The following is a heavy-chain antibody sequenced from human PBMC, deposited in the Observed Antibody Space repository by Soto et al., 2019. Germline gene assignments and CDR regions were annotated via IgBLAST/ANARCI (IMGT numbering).Heavy chain of an antibody. CDR2: ISGSGGST. CDR1: GFTFSSYA. D-gene: IGHD6-19*01. V-gene: IGHV3-23*01. CDR3: AKVARRSGWYLPFDY. Sequence: EVQLLESGGGLVQPGGSLRLSCAASGFTFSSYAMSWVRQAPGKGLEWVSAISGSGGSTYYADSVKGRFTISRDNSKNARYLQMNSLRAEDTAVYYCAKVARRSGWYLPFDYWGQGTLVTVSS. J-gene: IGHJ4*02.